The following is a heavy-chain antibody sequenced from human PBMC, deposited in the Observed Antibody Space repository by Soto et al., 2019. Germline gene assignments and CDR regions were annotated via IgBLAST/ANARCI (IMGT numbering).Heavy chain of an antibody. CDR1: GFTFSSYG. CDR3: AKSTLGDSAFDY. V-gene: IGHV3-30*18. D-gene: IGHD3-16*01. J-gene: IGHJ4*02. Sequence: SLRLSCAASGFTFSSYGMHWVRQAPGKGLEWVAVISYDGSNKYYADSVKGRFTISRDNSKNTLYLQMNSLRAEDTAVYYCAKSTLGDSAFDYWGQGPLVTVSS. CDR2: ISYDGSNK.